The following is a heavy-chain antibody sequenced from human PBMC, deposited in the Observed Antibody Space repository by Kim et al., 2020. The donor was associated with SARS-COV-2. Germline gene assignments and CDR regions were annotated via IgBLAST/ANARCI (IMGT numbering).Heavy chain of an antibody. CDR2: IKQDGSEK. CDR3: ARGDYYESGGFFSDAFDI. Sequence: GGSLRLSCAASGFTFSSYWMSWVRQAPGKGLEWVANIKQDGSEKFYVDSVKGRFTMSRDNTKNSLYLQMNNLRAEDTAVYYCARGDYYESGGFFSDAFDIWGQGTMVTVSS. J-gene: IGHJ3*02. D-gene: IGHD3-22*01. V-gene: IGHV3-7*03. CDR1: GFTFSSYW.